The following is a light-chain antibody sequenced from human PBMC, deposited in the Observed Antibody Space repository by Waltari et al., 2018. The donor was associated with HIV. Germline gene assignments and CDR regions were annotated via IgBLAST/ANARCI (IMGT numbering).Light chain of an antibody. CDR3: QQFQSHPLT. CDR2: RAS. J-gene: IGKJ4*01. Sequence: DIQLTQSPSFLSASVGDTVTITCRASQGITSFLAWYQQKPGKAPTLLIYRASTLQSGVPSRFSGSGSGTEFTLTISSLQPEDFATYYCQQFQSHPLTFGGGTKVEI. V-gene: IGKV1-9*01. CDR1: QGITSF.